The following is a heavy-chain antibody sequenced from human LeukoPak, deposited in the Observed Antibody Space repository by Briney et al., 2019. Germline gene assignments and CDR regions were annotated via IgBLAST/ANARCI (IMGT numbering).Heavy chain of an antibody. CDR3: AKDISSGQVLLWFGEFDP. D-gene: IGHD3-10*01. CDR2: ISGDGGST. CDR1: GFTFDDYA. Sequence: GGSLRLSCAASGFTFDDYAMHWVRQAPGKGLEWVSLISGDGGSTYYADSVKGRFTISRDNSKNSLYLQINSLRTEDTALYYCAKDISSGQVLLWFGEFDPWGQGTMVTVSS. J-gene: IGHJ3*01. V-gene: IGHV3-43*02.